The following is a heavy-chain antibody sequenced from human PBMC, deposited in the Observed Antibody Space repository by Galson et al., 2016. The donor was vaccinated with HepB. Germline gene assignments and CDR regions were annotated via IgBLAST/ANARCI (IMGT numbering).Heavy chain of an antibody. V-gene: IGHV3-73*01. D-gene: IGHD3-16*01. CDR3: SSRDFTHYGFDY. J-gene: IGHJ4*02. CDR1: GFIFSGSV. CDR2: IRSKTHSSAT. Sequence: SLRLSCAGSGFIFSGSVMHWVRQASGKGLEWVGGIRSKTHSSATAYATTVEGRFTISRDDSKNTTYLLMNSLKTEDTAVYYCSSRDFTHYGFDYWGLGTLVIVSS.